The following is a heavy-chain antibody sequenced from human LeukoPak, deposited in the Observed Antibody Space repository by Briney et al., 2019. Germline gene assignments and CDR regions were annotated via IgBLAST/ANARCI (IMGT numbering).Heavy chain of an antibody. CDR3: AKGIWFGEFGDGVT. J-gene: IGHJ4*02. Sequence: GGSLRLSCAASGFTFSRYGMHWVRQAPGKGLEWVAFIPYDGSNKYYAGSVKGRFTISRDNSKNTLYLQMNSLRAEDTAVYYCAKGIWFGEFGDGVTWGQGTLVTVSS. D-gene: IGHD3-10*01. CDR2: IPYDGSNK. CDR1: GFTFSRYG. V-gene: IGHV3-30*02.